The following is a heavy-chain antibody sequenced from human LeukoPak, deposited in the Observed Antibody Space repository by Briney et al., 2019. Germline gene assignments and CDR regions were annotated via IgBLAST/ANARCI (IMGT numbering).Heavy chain of an antibody. CDR3: AGDFWSGYSYYYYMDV. D-gene: IGHD3-3*01. J-gene: IGHJ6*03. CDR2: IIPIFGTA. V-gene: IGHV1-69*13. CDR1: GGTFSSYA. Sequence: ASVKVSCKASGGTFSSYAISWVRQAPGQGLEWMGGIIPIFGTANYAQKFQGRVTITADESTSTAYMELSSLRSEDTAVYYCAGDFWSGYSYYYYMDVWGKGTTVTVSS.